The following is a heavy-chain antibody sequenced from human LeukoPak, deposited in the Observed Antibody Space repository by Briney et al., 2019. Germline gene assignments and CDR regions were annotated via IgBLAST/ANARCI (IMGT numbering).Heavy chain of an antibody. J-gene: IGHJ4*02. CDR2: IYYSGST. V-gene: IGHV4-34*01. CDR3: ARDPMVRGVPALYYFDY. CDR1: GGSFSGYY. D-gene: IGHD3-10*01. Sequence: SETLSLTCAVYGGSFSGYYWSWIRQPPGKGLEWIGSIYYSGSTYYNPSLKSRVTISVDTSKNQFSLKLSSVTAADTAVYYCARDPMVRGVPALYYFDYWGQGTLVTVSS.